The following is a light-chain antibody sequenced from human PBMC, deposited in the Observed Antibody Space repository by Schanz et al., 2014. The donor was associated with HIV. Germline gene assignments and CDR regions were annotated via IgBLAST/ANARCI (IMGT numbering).Light chain of an antibody. V-gene: IGKV1-39*01. CDR2: ASS. Sequence: DIQMTQSPSSLSASVGARVTITCRASQDISISLNWYQQKPGKAPQLLIYASSLLHTGVPSRFSGSGSGTHFTLTITGLQFEDFATYYCQQSYSATPYTFGQGTKVEIK. J-gene: IGKJ2*01. CDR3: QQSYSATPYT. CDR1: QDISIS.